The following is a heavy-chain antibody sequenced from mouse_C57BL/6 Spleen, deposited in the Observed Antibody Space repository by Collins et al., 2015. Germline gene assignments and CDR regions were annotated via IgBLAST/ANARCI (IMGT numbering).Heavy chain of an antibody. CDR3: ARAPDYGGYFDV. CDR1: GYSITSDSS. J-gene: IGHJ1*03. D-gene: IGHD1-1*01. Sequence: SLSLTCSVIGYSITSDSSWNCPQFPGNKLEWMGYISYDGSNSYNPSLKNRISITCDTSKNQFFLKLNSVTTEDTATYYCARAPDYGGYFDVWGTGTTVTVSS. CDR2: ISYDGSN. V-gene: IGHV3-6*01.